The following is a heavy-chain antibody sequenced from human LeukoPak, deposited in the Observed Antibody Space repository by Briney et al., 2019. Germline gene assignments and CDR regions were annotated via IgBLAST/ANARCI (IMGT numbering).Heavy chain of an antibody. J-gene: IGHJ4*02. CDR1: GGSISSYY. CDR3: ASSYSSSSHFDY. Sequence: SETLSLTCTVSGGSISSYYWSWIRQPAGKGLEWIGRIYTSGSTNYNPSLKSRVTMSVDTSKNQFSLKLSSVTAADTAVYYCASSYSSSSHFDYWGQGTLVTVSS. D-gene: IGHD6-6*01. V-gene: IGHV4-4*07. CDR2: IYTSGST.